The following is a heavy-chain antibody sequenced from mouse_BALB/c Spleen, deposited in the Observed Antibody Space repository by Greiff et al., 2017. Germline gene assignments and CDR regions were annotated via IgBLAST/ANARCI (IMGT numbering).Heavy chain of an antibody. V-gene: IGHV1-31*01. J-gene: IGHJ2*01. D-gene: IGHD2-1*01. CDR2: INPYNGAT. CDR1: GYSFTGYY. Sequence: VQLQQSGPELVKPGASVKISCKASGYSFTGYYMHWVKQSHVKSLEWIGRINPYNGATSYNQNFKDKASLTVDKSSSTAYMELHSLTSEDSAVYYCARFDYGNPDYWGQGTTLTVSS. CDR3: ARFDYGNPDY.